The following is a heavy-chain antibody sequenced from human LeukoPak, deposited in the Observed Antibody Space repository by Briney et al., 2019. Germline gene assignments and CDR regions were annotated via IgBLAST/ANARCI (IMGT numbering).Heavy chain of an antibody. D-gene: IGHD5-24*01. V-gene: IGHV3-43*02. CDR2: ISGDGGST. CDR3: AKDIVGEMATIASAFDY. J-gene: IGHJ4*02. CDR1: GFTFDDYA. Sequence: PGGSLRLSCAASGFTFDDYAMHWVRQAPGKGLEWVSLISGDGGSTYYADSVKGRFTISRDNSKNSLYLQMNSLRTEDTALYYCAKDIVGEMATIASAFDYWDQGTLVTVSS.